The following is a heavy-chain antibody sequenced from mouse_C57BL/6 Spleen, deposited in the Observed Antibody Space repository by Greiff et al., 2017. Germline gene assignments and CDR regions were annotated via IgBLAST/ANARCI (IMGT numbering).Heavy chain of an antibody. CDR3: ARGYYYGSSPCDFDV. CDR2: ISYDGST. V-gene: IGHV3-6*01. J-gene: IGHJ1*03. CDR1: GYSITSGYF. D-gene: IGHD1-1*01. Sequence: ESGPGLVKPSQSLSLTCSVSGYSITSGYFWNWIRQFPGNKLEWMGYISYDGSTYYNPTLKNRISITRDTSKNQFYLKLNSVTTEDTATYYCARGYYYGSSPCDFDVWGTGTTVTVSS.